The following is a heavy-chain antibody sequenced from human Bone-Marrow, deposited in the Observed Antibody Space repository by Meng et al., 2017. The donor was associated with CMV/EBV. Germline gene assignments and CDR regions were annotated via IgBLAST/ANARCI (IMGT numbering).Heavy chain of an antibody. Sequence: GESLKISCAASGFTVSSNYMSWVRQAPGKGLEWVSVIYSGGSTYYADSVKGRFTISRDNSKNTLYLQMNSLRVEDTAVYYCARVTYYYDSSGYGRALYYFDYWGQGTLVTVSS. V-gene: IGHV3-66*01. CDR2: IYSGGST. CDR1: GFTVSSNY. D-gene: IGHD3-22*01. CDR3: ARVTYYYDSSGYGRALYYFDY. J-gene: IGHJ4*02.